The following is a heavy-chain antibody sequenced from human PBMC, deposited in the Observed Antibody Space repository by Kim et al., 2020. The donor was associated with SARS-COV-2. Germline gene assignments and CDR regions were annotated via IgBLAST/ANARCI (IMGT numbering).Heavy chain of an antibody. CDR3: ARVRPIWSGFFDY. J-gene: IGHJ4*02. CDR2: ISYDGSNK. D-gene: IGHD3-3*01. Sequence: GGSLRLSCAASGFTFSSYAMHWVRQAPGKGLEWVAVISYDGSNKYYADSVKGRFTISRDNSKNTLYLQMNSLRAEDTAVYYCARVRPIWSGFFDYWGQGTLVTVSS. V-gene: IGHV3-30*04. CDR1: GFTFSSYA.